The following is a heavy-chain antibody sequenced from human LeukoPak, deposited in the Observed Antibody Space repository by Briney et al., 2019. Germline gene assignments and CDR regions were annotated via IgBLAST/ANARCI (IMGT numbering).Heavy chain of an antibody. J-gene: IGHJ6*02. CDR2: INHSGST. Sequence: PSETPSLTCAVYGGSFSGYYWSWIRQPPGKGLEWIGEINHSGSTNYNPSLKSRVTISVDTSKKQFSLKLSSVTAADTAVYYCAREGGYYDRSGAYHYYGMDVWGQGTTVTVAS. V-gene: IGHV4-34*01. CDR3: AREGGYYDRSGAYHYYGMDV. D-gene: IGHD3-22*01. CDR1: GGSFSGYY.